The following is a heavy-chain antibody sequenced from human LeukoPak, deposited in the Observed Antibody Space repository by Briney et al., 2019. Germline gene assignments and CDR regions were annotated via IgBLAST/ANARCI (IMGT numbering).Heavy chain of an antibody. CDR2: ISSSGSTI. J-gene: IGHJ4*02. CDR1: GCTFSSYE. CDR3: ARARYSYGYFDY. Sequence: GGSLRLSCAASGCTFSSYEMNWVRQAPGKGLEWASYISSSGSTIYYADSVKGRFTISRDNAKNSLYLQINSLSADDTAVYYCARARYSYGYFDYWGQGTLVTVSS. V-gene: IGHV3-48*03. D-gene: IGHD5-18*01.